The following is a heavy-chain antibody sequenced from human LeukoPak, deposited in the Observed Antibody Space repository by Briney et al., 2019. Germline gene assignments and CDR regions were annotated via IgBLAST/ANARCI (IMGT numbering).Heavy chain of an antibody. J-gene: IGHJ4*02. Sequence: PGGSLRLSCAASGFTFSNYAMSWVRQAPGKGLEWVSAISGSGGSTYYADSVKGRFTISRDDSKNTLYLQMNSLRAEDTAVYYCAKDPFYYDSSGYPRPFDYWGQGTLVTVSS. CDR2: ISGSGGST. CDR1: GFTFSNYA. V-gene: IGHV3-23*01. CDR3: AKDPFYYDSSGYPRPFDY. D-gene: IGHD3-22*01.